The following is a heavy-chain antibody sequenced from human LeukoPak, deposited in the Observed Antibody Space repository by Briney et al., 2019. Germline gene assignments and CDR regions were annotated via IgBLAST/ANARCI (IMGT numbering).Heavy chain of an antibody. CDR1: GGSISSYY. CDR2: IYYSGST. J-gene: IGHJ4*02. D-gene: IGHD1-26*01. CDR3: ARDRGYSGSYQLDY. Sequence: PSETPSLTCTVSGGSISSYYWSWIRQPPGKGLEWIGYIYYSGSTNYNPSLKSRVTISVDTSKNQFSLKLSSVTAADTAVYYCARDRGYSGSYQLDYWGQGTLVTVSS. V-gene: IGHV4-59*01.